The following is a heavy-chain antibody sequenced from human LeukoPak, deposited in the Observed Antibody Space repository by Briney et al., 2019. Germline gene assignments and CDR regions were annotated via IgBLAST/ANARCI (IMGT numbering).Heavy chain of an antibody. CDR1: GFTFTNSA. V-gene: IGHV1-58*01. D-gene: IGHD3-16*01. J-gene: IGHJ3*02. CDR3: AARPGGYASFDI. CDR2: IVVGSSNT. Sequence: SVKVSCKTSGFTFTNSAVQWVRQTRGQRLEWIGWIVVGSSNTDYTQKFQERVTITRDMSTGTAYMELSSPRSEDTAVYYCAARPGGYASFDIWGQGTMVTVSS.